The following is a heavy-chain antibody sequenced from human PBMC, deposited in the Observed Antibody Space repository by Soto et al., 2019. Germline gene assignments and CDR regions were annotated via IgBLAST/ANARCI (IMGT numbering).Heavy chain of an antibody. D-gene: IGHD3-3*01. CDR1: GGSISSGGYY. CDR3: ARGSGFLEWLLYRYYYGMDV. CDR2: IYYSGST. Sequence: QVQLQESGPGLVKPSQTLSLTCTVSGGSISSGGYYWSWIRQHPGKGLEWIGYIYYSGSTYYNPSLKSRVTISVDTSKNQFSLKLSSVTAADTVVYYCARGSGFLEWLLYRYYYGMDVWGQGTTVTVSS. J-gene: IGHJ6*02. V-gene: IGHV4-31*03.